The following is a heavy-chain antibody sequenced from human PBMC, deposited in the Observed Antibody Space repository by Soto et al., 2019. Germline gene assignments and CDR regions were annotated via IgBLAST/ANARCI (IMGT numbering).Heavy chain of an antibody. D-gene: IGHD5-12*01. CDR2: IHHSGST. CDR3: ARVDGYNYYFDY. Sequence: PSETLSLTCAVSGGSISSSNWWSWVRQPPGKGLEWIGDIHHSGSTNYNPSPKSRVTISVDKSKNQFSLKLSSVTAADTAVYYCARVDGYNYYFDYWGQGTLVT. V-gene: IGHV4-4*02. CDR1: GGSISSSNW. J-gene: IGHJ4*02.